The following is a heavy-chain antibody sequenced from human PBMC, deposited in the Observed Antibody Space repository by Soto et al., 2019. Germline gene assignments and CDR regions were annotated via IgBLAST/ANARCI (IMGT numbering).Heavy chain of an antibody. CDR2: IYPGDSDT. J-gene: IGHJ3*02. CDR1: GYSFTNYW. D-gene: IGHD2-15*01. V-gene: IGHV5-51*01. CDR3: ATTMTRGGLAFEI. Sequence: PGESLKISCKGSGYSFTNYWIGWVRQMPGKGLEWMGIIYPGDSDTRYSPSFQGQVTISADKSINTAYLQWSSLKASDTAMYFCATTMTRGGLAFEIRGQGTTVTVSS.